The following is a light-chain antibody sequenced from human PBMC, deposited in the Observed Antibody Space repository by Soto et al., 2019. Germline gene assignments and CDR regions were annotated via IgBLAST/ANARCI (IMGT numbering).Light chain of an antibody. CDR2: DAS. Sequence: EIVLTQSPATLSLSPGERATLSCRASPSVSNSLAWYQQKPGQPPRLLIYDASNRATGIPARFSGSGSGTDFTLTISSLEPEDFAVYYCQQRNIWPPVTFGQGRRLEIK. V-gene: IGKV3-11*01. CDR3: QQRNIWPPVT. J-gene: IGKJ5*01. CDR1: PSVSNS.